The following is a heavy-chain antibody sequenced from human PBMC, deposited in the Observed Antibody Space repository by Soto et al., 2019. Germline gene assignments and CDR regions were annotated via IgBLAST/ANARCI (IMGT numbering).Heavy chain of an antibody. CDR2: ISGSGGST. Sequence: GGSLRLSCAASGFTFSSYARSWVRQAPGKGLEWVSAISGSGGSTYYADSVKGRFTISRDNSKNTLYLQMNSLRAEDTAVYYCAKGGDDSSSSGYFDYWGQGTLVTVSS. D-gene: IGHD6-6*01. V-gene: IGHV3-23*01. J-gene: IGHJ4*02. CDR3: AKGGDDSSSSGYFDY. CDR1: GFTFSSYA.